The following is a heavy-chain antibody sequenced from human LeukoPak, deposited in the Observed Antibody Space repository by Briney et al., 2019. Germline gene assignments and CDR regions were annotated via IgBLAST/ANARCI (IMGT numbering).Heavy chain of an antibody. V-gene: IGHV3-48*03. Sequence: GGPLRLSCAASGFTFSIYEINWVRQAPGKGLEWVSYIDSSATTIHYADSVKGRFTISRDNAKNSLYLQMSSLRAEDTAVYYCATKEDLYYNYNGMDLWGQGTTVTVSS. CDR2: IDSSATTI. CDR3: ATKEDLYYNYNGMDL. J-gene: IGHJ6*02. CDR1: GFTFSIYE. D-gene: IGHD2-15*01.